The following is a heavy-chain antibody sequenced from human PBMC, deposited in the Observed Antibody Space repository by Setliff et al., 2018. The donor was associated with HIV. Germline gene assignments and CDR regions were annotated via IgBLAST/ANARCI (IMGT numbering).Heavy chain of an antibody. D-gene: IGHD2-15*01. V-gene: IGHV3-48*02. CDR3: ARDDPPGGNDY. CDR2: INTTSSPI. CDR1: GFTFSAYS. Sequence: GGSLRLSCAASGFTFSAYSMNWVRQAPGKGLEWISYINTTSSPIYYADSVKGRFTISRDNAKNSVYLQMNSLRDEDTAVYYCARDDPPGGNDYWGQGTLVTVSS. J-gene: IGHJ4*02.